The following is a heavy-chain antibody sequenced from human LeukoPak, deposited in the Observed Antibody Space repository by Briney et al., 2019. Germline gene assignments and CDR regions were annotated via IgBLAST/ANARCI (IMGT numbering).Heavy chain of an antibody. V-gene: IGHV3-74*01. CDR3: ARGRRVYSGEGKGSGYFDY. D-gene: IGHD1-26*01. J-gene: IGHJ4*02. CDR1: GFTFSNYW. Sequence: GGSLRLSCAASGFTFSNYWMHWVRQAPGKGLVWVSRVNSDGSSTSYADSVKGRITISRDNAKNTLHLQMNSLRAEDTAVYYCARGRRVYSGEGKGSGYFDYWGQGTLVTVSS. CDR2: VNSDGSST.